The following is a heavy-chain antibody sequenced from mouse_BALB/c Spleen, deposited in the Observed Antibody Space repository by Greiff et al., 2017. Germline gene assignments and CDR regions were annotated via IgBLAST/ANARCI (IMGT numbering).Heavy chain of an antibody. J-gene: IGHJ1*01. CDR3: ARLTMITTRYFDV. V-gene: IGHV5-12-2*01. Sequence: EVKLMESGGGLVQPGGSLKLSCAASGFTFSSYTMSWVRQTPEKRLEWVAYISNGGGSTYYPDTVKGRFTISRDNAKNPLYLQMSSLKSEDTAMYYCARLTMITTRYFDVWGAGTTVTVSS. CDR1: GFTFSSYT. CDR2: ISNGGGST. D-gene: IGHD2-4*01.